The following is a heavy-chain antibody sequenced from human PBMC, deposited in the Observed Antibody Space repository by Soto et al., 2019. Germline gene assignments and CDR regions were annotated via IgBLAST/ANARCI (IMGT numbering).Heavy chain of an antibody. D-gene: IGHD6-6*01. V-gene: IGHV1-18*03. CDR1: GYTFTNYG. J-gene: IGHJ4*02. CDR3: ASEGQLGY. Sequence: QVQLVQSGAEVKKPGASVKVSCKASGYTFTNYGFSWVRQAPGQGLEWMGWISGYNGNTKYAERLQGRVTMTTDTTTSTADVEVMSLRSDDLAGYYCASEGQLGYWGQGTAVTVSS. CDR2: ISGYNGNT.